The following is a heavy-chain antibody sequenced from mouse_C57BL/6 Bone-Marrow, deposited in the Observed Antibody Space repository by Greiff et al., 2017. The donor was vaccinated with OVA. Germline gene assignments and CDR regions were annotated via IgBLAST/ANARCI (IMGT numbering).Heavy chain of an antibody. D-gene: IGHD1-1*01. CDR1: GSTFTSYW. J-gene: IGHJ2*01. Sequence: QVQLTQPGADLVKPGASVKVSCKASGSTFTSYWMHWVKQRPGQGLEWIGRIHPSDSDTTYNQKFTGKATLTVDKSSRTASMQLSSLTSEDSAVYYSAMDYGSSYDYFDYWGQGTTRTVSS. CDR2: IHPSDSDT. V-gene: IGHV1-74*01. CDR3: AMDYGSSYDYFDY.